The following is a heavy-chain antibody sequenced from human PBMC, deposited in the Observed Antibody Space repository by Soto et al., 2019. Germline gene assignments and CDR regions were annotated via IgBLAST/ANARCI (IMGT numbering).Heavy chain of an antibody. Sequence: QLGGSLRLSCAASGFTFSNYAMSWVRQAPGKGLEWVSAISGSGGSTYYADSVKGRFTISRDNSKNTLYLQMISLRAEDTAVYYCAIPHLEWDDYFDYWGQGTLVTVSS. J-gene: IGHJ4*02. V-gene: IGHV3-23*01. CDR1: GFTFSNYA. CDR2: ISGSGGST. D-gene: IGHD3-3*01. CDR3: AIPHLEWDDYFDY.